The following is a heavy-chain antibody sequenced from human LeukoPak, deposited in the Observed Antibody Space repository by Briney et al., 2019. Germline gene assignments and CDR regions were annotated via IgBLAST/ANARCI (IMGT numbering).Heavy chain of an antibody. J-gene: IGHJ4*02. CDR2: ISWNSGSI. V-gene: IGHV3-9*01. CDR3: AKDNRWHYTSGPNPDSLH. D-gene: IGHD6-19*01. Sequence: GGSLRLSCAGSGFIFNNYAMHWVRQPPGKGLEWVSGISWNSGSIDYADSVKGRFTISRDNAKNSLYLQMNSLRVEDTAFYYCAKDNRWHYTSGPNPDSLHWGQGALVTVSS. CDR1: GFIFNNYA.